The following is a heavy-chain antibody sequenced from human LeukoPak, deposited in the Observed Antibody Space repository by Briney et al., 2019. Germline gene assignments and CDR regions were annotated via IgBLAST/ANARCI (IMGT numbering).Heavy chain of an antibody. CDR2: IKKDGSGE. Sequence: GGSLRLSCVASGLTFSNSWMYWVRQAPGKGLEGVANIKKDGSGESYGDSVKGRFTISRDNAESSLYLQMNNLRAEDTAVYFCAAGDTLEFWGQGTLVTVSS. J-gene: IGHJ4*02. V-gene: IGHV3-7*03. D-gene: IGHD2-21*01. CDR1: GLTFSNSW. CDR3: AAGDTLEF.